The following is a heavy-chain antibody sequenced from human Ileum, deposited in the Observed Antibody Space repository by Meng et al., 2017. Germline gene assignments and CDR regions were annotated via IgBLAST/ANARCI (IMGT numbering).Heavy chain of an antibody. D-gene: IGHD3-10*01. V-gene: IGHV3-33*07. CDR2: IHYDGSKT. Sequence: GESLKISCAASGFIFSRCDMGWVRQTPGKGLEWVAAIHYDGSKTFFADSLKGRFTISRDDSKNTLYLQMNNLRAGDTALYYCARDLSYGSMDFDYWGQGTLVTVSS. CDR3: ARDLSYGSMDFDY. J-gene: IGHJ4*02. CDR1: GFIFSRCD.